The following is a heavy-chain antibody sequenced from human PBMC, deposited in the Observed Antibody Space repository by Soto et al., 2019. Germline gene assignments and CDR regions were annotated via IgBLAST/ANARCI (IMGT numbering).Heavy chain of an antibody. J-gene: IGHJ6*02. CDR1: GGPFRSYA. CDR3: ARSPLSDYYDSSYYYGMDV. CDR2: IIPIFGTA. D-gene: IGHD3-22*01. Sequence: SVKVSWKPFGGPFRSYAIRWGRQAPGKGVEWMGGIIPIFGTANYAQKFQGRVTITADESTSTAYMEVSSLRSEDTAVYCCARSPLSDYYDSSYYYGMDVWGQGTRVTVSS. V-gene: IGHV1-69*13.